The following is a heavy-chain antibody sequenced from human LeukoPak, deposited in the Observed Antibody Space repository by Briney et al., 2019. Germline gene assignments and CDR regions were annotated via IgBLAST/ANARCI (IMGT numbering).Heavy chain of an antibody. D-gene: IGHD3-10*01. CDR3: ARGKRRSYYYGSGSAIHPFDY. Sequence: SATLSLTCTVSGASVSSTGYYWGWIRQPPGKGLAWIGEINHSGSTNYNPSLKSRVTISVDTSKNQFSLKLSSVTAADTAVYYCARGKRRSYYYGSGSAIHPFDYWGQGTLVTVSS. V-gene: IGHV4-39*07. J-gene: IGHJ4*02. CDR2: INHSGST. CDR1: GASVSSTGYY.